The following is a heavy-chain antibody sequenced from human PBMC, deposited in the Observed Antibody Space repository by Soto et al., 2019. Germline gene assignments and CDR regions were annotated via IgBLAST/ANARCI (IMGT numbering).Heavy chain of an antibody. CDR3: ARSPEYCSTTRCYGRDFGMDV. CDR1: RFTFSNYA. D-gene: IGHD2-2*01. V-gene: IGHV3-30-3*01. CDR2: ISFDGSTK. J-gene: IGHJ6*02. Sequence: QVQLVEFGGGVVQPGRSLRLSCAASRFTFSNYAMHWVRQAPGKGLQWVALISFDGSTKYYADSVKGRVTISRDNTKNTLYLQMNSLRAEDTAVYYCARSPEYCSTTRCYGRDFGMDVWGQGTTVTVSS.